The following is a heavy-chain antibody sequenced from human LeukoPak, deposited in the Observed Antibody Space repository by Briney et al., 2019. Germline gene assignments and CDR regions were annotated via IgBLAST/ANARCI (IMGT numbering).Heavy chain of an antibody. CDR1: GGPFSGYY. CDR3: ARDDETVGAIFDY. CDR2: INHSGST. V-gene: IGHV4-34*01. J-gene: IGHJ4*02. D-gene: IGHD1-26*01. Sequence: SETLSLTCAVYGGPFSGYYWSWIRQPPGKGLEWIGEINHSGSTNYNPSLKSRVTISVDTSKNQFSLKLSSVTAADTAVYYCARDDETVGAIFDYWGQGTLVTVSS.